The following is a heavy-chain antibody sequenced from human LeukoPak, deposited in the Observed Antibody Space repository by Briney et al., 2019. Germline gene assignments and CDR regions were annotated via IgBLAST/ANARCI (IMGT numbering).Heavy chain of an antibody. CDR3: ARDLYCSGGSCSNWFDP. Sequence: ASVKVSCKASGYTFTSYYMHWVRQAPGQGLEWMGIINPSGGSTSYAQKFQGRVTMTRDTSTSTVYMELSSLRSEDTAVYYCARDLYCSGGSCSNWFDPWGQGTLVTVSS. V-gene: IGHV1-46*01. D-gene: IGHD2-15*01. J-gene: IGHJ5*02. CDR2: INPSGGST. CDR1: GYTFTSYY.